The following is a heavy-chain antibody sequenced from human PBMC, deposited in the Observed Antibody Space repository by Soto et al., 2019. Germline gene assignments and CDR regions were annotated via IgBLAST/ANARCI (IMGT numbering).Heavy chain of an antibody. V-gene: IGHV3-23*01. Sequence: VHLLESGGGLLQPGGSLRLSCAASGFIFSNYAMTWVRQAPGEGLEWVSAISDSGRNPYYADSVKGRFTISSDNSKNTLFLQMNSLRAEDTAVYFCAKTVFWSGYHAFDDWGPGTKVTVSS. CDR3: AKTVFWSGYHAFDD. D-gene: IGHD3-3*01. CDR2: ISDSGRNP. CDR1: GFIFSNYA. J-gene: IGHJ3*01.